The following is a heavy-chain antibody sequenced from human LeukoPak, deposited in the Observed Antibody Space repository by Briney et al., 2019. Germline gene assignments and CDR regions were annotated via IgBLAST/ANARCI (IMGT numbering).Heavy chain of an antibody. CDR2: ISSSGTTI. J-gene: IGHJ4*02. D-gene: IGHD3-10*01. CDR1: GFNFSNFE. Sequence: TGGSLRLSCAASGFNFSNFEMNWVRQAPEKGLEWVSYISSSGTTISYADSVKGRFSISRDNVENSLFLQITGLRAEDAAVYFCASYGSGSLWGQGTLVTVSS. V-gene: IGHV3-48*03. CDR3: ASYGSGSL.